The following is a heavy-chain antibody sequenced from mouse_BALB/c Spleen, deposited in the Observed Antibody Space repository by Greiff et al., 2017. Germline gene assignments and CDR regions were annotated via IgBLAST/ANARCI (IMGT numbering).Heavy chain of an antibody. CDR1: GYTFTSYV. V-gene: IGHV1-14*01. D-gene: IGHD2-13*01. Sequence: EVQLKESGPELVKPGASVKMSCKASGYTFTSYVMHWVKQKPGQGLEWIGYINPYNDGTKYNEKFKGKATLTSDKSSSTAYMELSSLTSEDSAVYYCARGGLTGPAWFAYWGQGTLVTVSA. CDR3: ARGGLTGPAWFAY. CDR2: INPYNDGT. J-gene: IGHJ3*01.